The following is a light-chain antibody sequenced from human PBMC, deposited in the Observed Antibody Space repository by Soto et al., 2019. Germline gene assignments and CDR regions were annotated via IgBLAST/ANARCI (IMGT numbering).Light chain of an antibody. J-gene: IGLJ3*02. Sequence: SYELAQPPSVSVAPGKTATITCGGEKIGSTSVHWYRQRPGQAPEMVISYDDNRPSGIPERFPGSNSGNTATLTISGVEAGDEADYYCQVRDSVSGHRVFGGGTQLTVL. V-gene: IGLV3-21*04. CDR2: YDD. CDR3: QVRDSVSGHRV. CDR1: KIGSTS.